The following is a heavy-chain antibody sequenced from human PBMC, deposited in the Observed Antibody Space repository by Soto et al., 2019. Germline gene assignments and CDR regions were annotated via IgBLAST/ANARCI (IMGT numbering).Heavy chain of an antibody. CDR1: GYTFTGYY. CDR3: ARAVEEQQPDY. D-gene: IGHD6-13*01. J-gene: IGHJ4*02. CDR2: INPNSGGT. Sequence: QVQLVQSGAEVKKPGASVKVSCKASGYTFTGYYMHWVRQAPGQGLEWMGWINPNSGGTNYAQKFRGWFTRTRDTFISTSYVDMSRLRADDTAVYYGARAVEEQQPDYWGQGTLVTVSS. V-gene: IGHV1-2*04.